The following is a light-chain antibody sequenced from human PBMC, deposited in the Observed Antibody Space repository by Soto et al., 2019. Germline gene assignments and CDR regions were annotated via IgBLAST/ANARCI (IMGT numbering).Light chain of an antibody. Sequence: EIVLTQSPGTLSVSPGKRATLSCRASQSLNSNSLAWYQQKPGQAPRLLIYNAYNRASGIPDRFSGSGSGTDFTLTISRLEPEDFVVYHCQQYDGSPRTFGQGTKVEVK. J-gene: IGKJ1*01. CDR1: QSLNSNS. V-gene: IGKV3-20*01. CDR3: QQYDGSPRT. CDR2: NAY.